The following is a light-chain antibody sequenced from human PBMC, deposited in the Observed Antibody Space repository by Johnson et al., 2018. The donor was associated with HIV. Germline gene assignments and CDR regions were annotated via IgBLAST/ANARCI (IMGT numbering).Light chain of an antibody. CDR2: ENN. CDR1: SSNIGNKY. V-gene: IGLV1-51*02. J-gene: IGLJ1*01. Sequence: QSLLTQPSSVSAAPGQKVTISCSGSSSNIGNKYVSWYQQLPGTAPKLLIYENNNQPSWVPPQFSGSKYGTSATLGITRLQHADEADDYCGPWDNILTPAYGVGTATKVTVL. CDR3: GPWDNILTPAYG.